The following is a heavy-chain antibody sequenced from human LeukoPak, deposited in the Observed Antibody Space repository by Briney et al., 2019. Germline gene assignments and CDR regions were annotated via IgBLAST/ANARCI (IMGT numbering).Heavy chain of an antibody. CDR1: GYTFTSYY. D-gene: IGHD6-6*01. V-gene: IGHV1-46*01. CDR2: INPSGGST. Sequence: GASVKVSCKASGYTFTSYYMHWVRQAPGQGLEWMGIINPSGGSTSYAQKFQGRVTMTRDTSTSTVYMELSSLRSEDTAVYYCARGVEVMYSSSYDWLDPWGQGTLVTVSS. CDR3: ARGVEVMYSSSYDWLDP. J-gene: IGHJ5*02.